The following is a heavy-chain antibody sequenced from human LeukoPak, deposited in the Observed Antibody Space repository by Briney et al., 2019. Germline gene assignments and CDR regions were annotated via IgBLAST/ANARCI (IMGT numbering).Heavy chain of an antibody. V-gene: IGHV3-33*01. J-gene: IGHJ6*02. CDR2: IWYDGSNK. D-gene: IGHD2-15*01. Sequence: PGGSLRLSCAASGFTFSSYCMHWVRRAPGKGLEWVAVIWYDGSNKYYADSVKGRFTISRDNAKNTLFLQMDSLRAEDTAVYYCARALVVVGARDAYYYGMDVWGQGTTVTVSS. CDR1: GFTFSSYC. CDR3: ARALVVVGARDAYYYGMDV.